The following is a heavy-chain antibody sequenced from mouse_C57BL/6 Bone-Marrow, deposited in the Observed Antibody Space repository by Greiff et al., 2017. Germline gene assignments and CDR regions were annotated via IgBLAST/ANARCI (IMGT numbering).Heavy chain of an antibody. V-gene: IGHV1-55*01. CDR3: AREDSSGYLYYAMDY. CDR2: IYPGSGST. CDR1: GYTFTSYW. J-gene: IGHJ4*01. D-gene: IGHD3-2*02. Sequence: QVQLQQPGAELVKPGASVKMSCKASGYTFTSYWITWVKQRPGQGLEWIGDIYPGSGSTNYNEKFKSKATLTVDTSSSTAYMQLSSLTSEDSAVYYCAREDSSGYLYYAMDYWGQGTSVTVSS.